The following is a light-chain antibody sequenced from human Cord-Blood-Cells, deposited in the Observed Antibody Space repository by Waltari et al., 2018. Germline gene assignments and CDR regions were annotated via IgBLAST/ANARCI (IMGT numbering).Light chain of an antibody. J-gene: IGKJ1*01. CDR2: GAS. CDR1: QSVSSN. Sequence: EIVMTQSPATLSVSPGERATLSCRASQSVSSNFAWYQQKPGQAPRLLIYGASTRATGIPARFSGSGSGTEFTLTISNLQSEDFAVYYCQQYNNWPPWTFGQGTKVEIK. CDR3: QQYNNWPPWT. V-gene: IGKV3-15*01.